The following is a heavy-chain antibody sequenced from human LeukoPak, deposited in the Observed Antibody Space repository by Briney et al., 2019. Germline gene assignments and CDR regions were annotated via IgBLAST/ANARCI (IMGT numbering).Heavy chain of an antibody. V-gene: IGHV3-23*01. D-gene: IGHD3-10*01. CDR2: ISGGGGST. Sequence: GGSLRLSCAASGFTFSSYAMSWVRQAPGKGLEWVSAISGGGGSTHYADSVKGRFTISRDNSKNTLYLQMNSLRAEDTAVYFCAKGAYFSGSYGFAFDYWGQGTLVTVSS. CDR3: AKGAYFSGSYGFAFDY. J-gene: IGHJ4*02. CDR1: GFTFSSYA.